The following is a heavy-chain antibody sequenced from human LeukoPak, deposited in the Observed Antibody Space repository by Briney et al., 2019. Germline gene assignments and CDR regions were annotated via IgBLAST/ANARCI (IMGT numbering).Heavy chain of an antibody. Sequence: SETLSLTCSVSGGSISSSSDYWGWIRQPPGKGLERIGSVYYSGSTYYNPSLKSRVTISVDTSKNQFSLRLGSVTAADTAVYYCARVPGTSDTPFDYWGQGTLVTVSS. V-gene: IGHV4-39*07. J-gene: IGHJ4*02. CDR1: GGSISSSSDY. CDR2: VYYSGST. CDR3: ARVPGTSDTPFDY. D-gene: IGHD1-1*01.